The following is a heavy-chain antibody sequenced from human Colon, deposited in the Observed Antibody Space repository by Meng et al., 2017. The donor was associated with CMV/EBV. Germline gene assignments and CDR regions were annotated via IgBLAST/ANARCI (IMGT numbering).Heavy chain of an antibody. V-gene: IGHV3-15*01. Sequence: EQLVESGGGLVKPGGSLRVSCAASGFPFTNAWMTWVRQAPGKGLEWVGRIKSKRDGETADYGAPVKGRFTISRDDSKSMLYLQMNSLKTEDTAVYFCITDDTGHDRGYWGRGTLVTVSS. CDR3: ITDDTGHDRGY. CDR2: IKSKRDGETA. D-gene: IGHD5-12*01. CDR1: GFPFTNAW. J-gene: IGHJ4*02.